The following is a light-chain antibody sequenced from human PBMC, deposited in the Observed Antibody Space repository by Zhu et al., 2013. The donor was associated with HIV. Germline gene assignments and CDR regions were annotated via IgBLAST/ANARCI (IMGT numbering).Light chain of an antibody. V-gene: IGLV1-47*01. CDR1: SSNIGSNY. Sequence: QSVLTQPPSASGTPGQRVTISCSGSSSNIGSNYVYWYQQLPGTAPKLLIYRNNQRPSGVPDRFSGSKSGTSASLAISGLRSEDEADYYCAAWDDSLSGPVFGGRDQADRP. CDR3: AAWDDSLSGPV. CDR2: RNN. J-gene: IGLJ3*02.